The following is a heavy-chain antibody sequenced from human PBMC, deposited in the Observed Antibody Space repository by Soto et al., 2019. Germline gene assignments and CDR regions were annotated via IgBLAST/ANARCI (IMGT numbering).Heavy chain of an antibody. Sequence: GGSLRLSCAASGFTFSSSAISWVRQAPGKWLEWVSAVSANGQGIYYADSVRGRFTISRDNSKNTVFLHMDSLSAEDTAVYYCAKDRHYPRDYFHYWGQGXLVTVYS. CDR3: AKDRHYPRDYFHY. CDR1: GFTFSSSA. V-gene: IGHV3-23*01. D-gene: IGHD3-10*01. J-gene: IGHJ4*02. CDR2: VSANGQGI.